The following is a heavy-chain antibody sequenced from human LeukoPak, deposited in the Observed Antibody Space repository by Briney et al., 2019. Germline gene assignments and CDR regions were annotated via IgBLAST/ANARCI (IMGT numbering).Heavy chain of an antibody. J-gene: IGHJ4*02. Sequence: SETLSLTCAVSGGSISSGGYYWSWIRQHPGKGLEWIGYIYYSGSTYYNPSLKSRVTISVDTSKNQFSLKLSSVTAADTAVYYCARQLWWYYFDYWGQGTLVTVSS. CDR1: GGSISSGGYY. D-gene: IGHD5-18*01. CDR2: IYYSGST. CDR3: ARQLWWYYFDY. V-gene: IGHV4-31*11.